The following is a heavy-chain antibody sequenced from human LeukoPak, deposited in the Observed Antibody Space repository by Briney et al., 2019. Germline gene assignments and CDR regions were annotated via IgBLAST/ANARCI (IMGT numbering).Heavy chain of an antibody. CDR3: ATWNRVDT. D-gene: IGHD5-18*01. Sequence: PGGSLRLSCAASGFTFSSYAMSWVRQGPQKGLEWVSAISGSGGSTAYTDSVKGRFTISRDNSKTTLYLQMNGLRAEDTAVYYCATWNRVDTWGQGTLVTVSS. CDR1: GFTFSSYA. J-gene: IGHJ4*02. V-gene: IGHV3-23*01. CDR2: ISGSGGST.